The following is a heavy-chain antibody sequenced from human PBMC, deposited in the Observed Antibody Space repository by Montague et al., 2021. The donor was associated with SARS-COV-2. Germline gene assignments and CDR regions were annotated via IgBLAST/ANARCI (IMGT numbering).Heavy chain of an antibody. CDR3: AKDGATVRGLINWYFDL. Sequence: SLRLSCVASGFTFSNYAMNWVRQAPGKGLEWVSVIFGSGSSTYYSGSVRGRFTVSRDNSKNTLYLQMNNLRAEDTAVYYCAKDGATVRGLINWYFDLWGRGTLVTVSS. V-gene: IGHV3-23*03. CDR2: IFGSGSST. CDR1: GFTFSNYA. D-gene: IGHD3-10*01. J-gene: IGHJ2*01.